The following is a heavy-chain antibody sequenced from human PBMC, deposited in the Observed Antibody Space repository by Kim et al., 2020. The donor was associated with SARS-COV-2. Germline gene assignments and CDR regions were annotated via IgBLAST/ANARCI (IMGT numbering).Heavy chain of an antibody. CDR3: AKDRLKVYNHYYDSSPGY. V-gene: IGHV3-23*01. Sequence: KGRFTISRDNSKNTLYLQMNSLRAEETAVYYCAKDRLKVYNHYYDSSPGYWGQGTLVTVSS. D-gene: IGHD3-22*01. J-gene: IGHJ4*02.